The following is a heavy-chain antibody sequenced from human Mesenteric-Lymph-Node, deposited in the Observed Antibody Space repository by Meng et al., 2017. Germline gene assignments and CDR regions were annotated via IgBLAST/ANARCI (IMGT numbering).Heavy chain of an antibody. Sequence: QLQLQESGPGLVKPLETLSLTCSVSGVSMIRTSHYWGWIRQPPGKGPEWIGSVYYSGSTFTNPSLESRVTMSVDTSKNQIYLSLTSVTAGDTAVYYCASQVEMASIFDNWGQGTLVTVSS. CDR2: VYYSGST. D-gene: IGHD5-24*01. CDR3: ASQVEMASIFDN. J-gene: IGHJ4*02. CDR1: GVSMIRTSHY. V-gene: IGHV4-39*01.